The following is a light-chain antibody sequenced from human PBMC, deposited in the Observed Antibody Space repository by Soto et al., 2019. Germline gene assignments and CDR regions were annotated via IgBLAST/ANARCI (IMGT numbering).Light chain of an antibody. J-gene: IGKJ1*01. CDR3: QQYNSYSPWT. CDR2: DVS. V-gene: IGKV1-5*01. Sequence: DIQMTQSPSTLSASVGDRVTITCRASQSISSWLAWYQQKPGKAPNLLIYDVSNLESGVPSRFSGSGSGTEFTLTISSLQADDFVTYYCQQYNSYSPWTFGQGTKVEIK. CDR1: QSISSW.